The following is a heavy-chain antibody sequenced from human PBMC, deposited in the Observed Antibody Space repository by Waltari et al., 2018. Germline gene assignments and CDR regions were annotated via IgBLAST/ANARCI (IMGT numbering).Heavy chain of an antibody. J-gene: IGHJ4*02. CDR3: ARGGVEVIEPFDY. Sequence: QVQLVESGGGVVQPGRSLRLSCAASGLPFSSYGMHWVRQAPGKGLEWVAVIWYDGSNKYYADSVKGRFTISRDNSKNTLYLQMNSLRAEDTAVYYCARGGVEVIEPFDYWGQGTLVTVSS. CDR2: IWYDGSNK. CDR1: GLPFSSYG. D-gene: IGHD3-22*01. V-gene: IGHV3-33*01.